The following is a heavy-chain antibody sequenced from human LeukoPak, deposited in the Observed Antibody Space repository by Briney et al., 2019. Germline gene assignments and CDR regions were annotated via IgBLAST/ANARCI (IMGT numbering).Heavy chain of an antibody. CDR1: GFTFSSYA. V-gene: IGHV3-30*04. CDR2: ISYDGSNK. Sequence: GGSLRLSCAASGFTFSSYAMHWVRQAPGKGLEWVAVISYDGSNKYYADSVKGRFTISRDNSKNTLYLQMNSLRAEDTAVYYCARDPYYYDSSGLDYWGQGTLVTVSS. J-gene: IGHJ4*02. CDR3: ARDPYYYDSSGLDY. D-gene: IGHD3-22*01.